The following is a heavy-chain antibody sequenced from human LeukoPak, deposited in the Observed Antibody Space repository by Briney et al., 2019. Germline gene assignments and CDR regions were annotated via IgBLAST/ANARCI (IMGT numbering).Heavy chain of an antibody. J-gene: IGHJ5*02. CDR3: ASGLRGSGYYYDLGFDP. CDR2: IYSGGST. D-gene: IGHD3-22*01. V-gene: IGHV3-66*01. Sequence: GGSLRLSCAASGYTLSSNYMSWVRQAPGKGLGWVSVIYSGGSTYYPDSVKGRFTISRDNSKNTLYLQMNSLRAEDTAVYYCASGLRGSGYYYDLGFDPWGQGTLVTVSS. CDR1: GYTLSSNY.